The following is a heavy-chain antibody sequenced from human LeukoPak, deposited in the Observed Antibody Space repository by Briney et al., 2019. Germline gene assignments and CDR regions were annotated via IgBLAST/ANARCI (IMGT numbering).Heavy chain of an antibody. V-gene: IGHV1-18*01. D-gene: IGHD6-13*01. CDR2: ISAYNGNT. CDR3: ARRYSSSWYHWLDP. Sequence: ASVKVSCKASGYTFTSYGISWVRQAPGQGLEWMGWISAYNGNTNYAQKLQGRVTMTTDTSTSTAYMELRSLRSDDTAVYYCARRYSSSWYHWLDPWGQGTLVTVSS. CDR1: GYTFTSYG. J-gene: IGHJ5*02.